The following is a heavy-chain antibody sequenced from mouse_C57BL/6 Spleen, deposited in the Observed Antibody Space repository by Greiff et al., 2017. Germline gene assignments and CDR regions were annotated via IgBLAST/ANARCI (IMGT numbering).Heavy chain of an antibody. Sequence: QVQLQQSGAELVKPGASVKISCKASGYAFSSYWMNWVKQRPGKGLEWIGQLYPGDGDTNYKGKFKGKATLSADKSSSTAYMQLSSLTSDDSAVYFCARKPYFDVWGTGTTVTVSS. J-gene: IGHJ1*03. CDR2: LYPGDGDT. V-gene: IGHV1-80*01. CDR3: ARKPYFDV. CDR1: GYAFSSYW.